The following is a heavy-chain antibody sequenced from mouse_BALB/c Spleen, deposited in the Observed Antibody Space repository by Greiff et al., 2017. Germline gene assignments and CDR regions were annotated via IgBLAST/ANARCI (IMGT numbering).Heavy chain of an antibody. CDR2: ISSGGST. CDR3: ARGALIRLRDWYFDV. J-gene: IGHJ1*01. CDR1: GFTFSSYA. Sequence: EVQVVESGGGLVKPGGSLKLSCAASGFTFSSYAMSWVRQTPEKRLEWVASISSGGSTYYPDSVKGRFTISRDNARNILYLQMSSLRSEDTAMYYCARGALIRLRDWYFDVWGAGTTVTVSS. D-gene: IGHD1-2*01. V-gene: IGHV5-6-5*01.